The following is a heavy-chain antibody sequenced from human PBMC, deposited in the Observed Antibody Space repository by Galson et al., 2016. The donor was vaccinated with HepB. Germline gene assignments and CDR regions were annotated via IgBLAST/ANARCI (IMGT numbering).Heavy chain of an antibody. CDR2: INNNGIYT. CDR3: AREQRCGADCYYFDY. Sequence: SLRLSCAASGFTFSTYAMYWVRQAPGKGLEYVSAINNNGIYTHYADSVTGRFTISRDNSKNTLYLQMGSLRGDDMAVYYCAREQRCGADCYYFDYWGQGALVTVSS. CDR1: GFTFSTYA. D-gene: IGHD2-21*02. J-gene: IGHJ4*02. V-gene: IGHV3-64*02.